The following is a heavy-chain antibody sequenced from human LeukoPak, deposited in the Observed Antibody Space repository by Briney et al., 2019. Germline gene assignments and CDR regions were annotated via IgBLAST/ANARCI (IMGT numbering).Heavy chain of an antibody. CDR2: ISSSGFTI. CDR3: ARGYGGSYWYSVL. J-gene: IGHJ2*01. CDR1: GFNLSDYY. V-gene: IGHV3-11*04. D-gene: IGHD4/OR15-4a*01. Sequence: PGGSLRLSCAASGFNLSDYYMSWIRQAPGTGLEWVSYISSSGFTIYYADSVKGRFTISRDNAKNSLYLQMKSLRAEDTALYYCARGYGGSYWYSVLWGCGTLVTVSP.